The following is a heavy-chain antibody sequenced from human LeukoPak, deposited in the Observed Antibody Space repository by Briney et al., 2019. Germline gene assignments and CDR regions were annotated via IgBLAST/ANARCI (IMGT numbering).Heavy chain of an antibody. J-gene: IGHJ4*02. Sequence: PSETLSLTCTVSGGSISSYYWSWIRQPAGKGLEWIGRIYTSGSTNYNPSLKSRVTMSVDTSKNQFSLKLSSVTAADTAVYYCARDSYRYYYDSSGFDYWGQGTLVTVSS. CDR1: GGSISSYY. CDR2: IYTSGST. V-gene: IGHV4-4*07. CDR3: ARDSYRYYYDSSGFDY. D-gene: IGHD3-22*01.